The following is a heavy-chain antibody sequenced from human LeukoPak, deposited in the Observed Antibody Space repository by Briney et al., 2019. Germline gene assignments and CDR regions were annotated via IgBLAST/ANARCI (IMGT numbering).Heavy chain of an antibody. D-gene: IGHD5-18*01. Sequence: GGSLRLSCAASGFTFGTYAMNWVRQAPGKGLERVSAISDSGGDTYYADSVKGRFTMSRDNSKNTLYLQMNSLRAEDTAIYYCAKDTTMGGGYFDYWGQGTPVTVSS. CDR1: GFTFGTYA. CDR2: ISDSGGDT. J-gene: IGHJ4*02. V-gene: IGHV3-23*01. CDR3: AKDTTMGGGYFDY.